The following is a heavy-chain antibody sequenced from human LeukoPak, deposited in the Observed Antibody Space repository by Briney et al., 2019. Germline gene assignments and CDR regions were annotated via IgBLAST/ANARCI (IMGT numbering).Heavy chain of an antibody. J-gene: IGHJ4*02. V-gene: IGHV1-18*01. CDR2: ISAYNGNT. D-gene: IGHD1-26*01. Sequence: ASVKVSCKASGYTFTSYGISWVRQAPGQGLEWMGWISAYNGNTNYAQKLQGRVTMTTDTSTSTAYMELRSLRSDDTAVYYCATDRSSGSYQDYWGQGTLVTVSS. CDR1: GYTFTSYG. CDR3: ATDRSSGSYQDY.